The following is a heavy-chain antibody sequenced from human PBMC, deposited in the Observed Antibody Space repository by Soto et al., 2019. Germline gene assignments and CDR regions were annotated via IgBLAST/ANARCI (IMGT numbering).Heavy chain of an antibody. CDR3: ARDAVSGRGYCSGGSCYEIGWFDP. CDR1: GGSISSGDYY. Sequence: SETLSLTCTVSGGSISSGDYYWGWVRQPPGKGLEWIGYIYYSGSTYYNPSLKSRVTISVDTSKNQFSLKLSSVTAADTAVYYCARDAVSGRGYCSGGSCYEIGWFDPWGQGTLVTVSS. CDR2: IYYSGST. D-gene: IGHD2-15*01. J-gene: IGHJ5*02. V-gene: IGHV4-30-4*01.